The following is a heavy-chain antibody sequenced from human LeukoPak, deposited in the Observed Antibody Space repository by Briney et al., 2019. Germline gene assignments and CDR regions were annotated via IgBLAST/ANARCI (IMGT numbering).Heavy chain of an antibody. J-gene: IGHJ4*02. D-gene: IGHD6-19*01. CDR2: IKSKTDGGTT. CDR1: GFTFSNAW. Sequence: PGGSLRLSCAASGFTFSNAWMNWVRQAPGKGLEWVGRIKSKTDGGTTDYAAPVKGRFTISRDNSKNTLYLQMNSLRAEDTAVYYCAKDPPYSSGWYFHWGQGTLVTVSS. CDR3: AKDPPYSSGWYFH. V-gene: IGHV3-15*07.